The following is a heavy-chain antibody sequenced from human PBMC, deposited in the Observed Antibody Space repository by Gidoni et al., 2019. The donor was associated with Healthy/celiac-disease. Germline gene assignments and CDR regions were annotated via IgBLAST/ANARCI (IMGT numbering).Heavy chain of an antibody. V-gene: IGHV1-69*01. CDR3: ARARGHCSGGSCYEDY. D-gene: IGHD2-15*01. CDR2: IIPIFGTA. J-gene: IGHJ4*02. Sequence: QVQLVQSGAEVKKPGSSVKVSCKASGGPFSRCAISWVRQAPGQGLEWMGGIIPIFGTANYAQKFQGRVTITADESTSTAYMELSSLRSEDTAVYYCARARGHCSGGSCYEDYWGQGTLVTVSS. CDR1: GGPFSRCA.